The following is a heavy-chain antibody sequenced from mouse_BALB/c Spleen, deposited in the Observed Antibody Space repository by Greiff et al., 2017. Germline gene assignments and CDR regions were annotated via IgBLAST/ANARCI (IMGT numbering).Heavy chain of an antibody. CDR3: ARSGSSVSYYYAMDY. D-gene: IGHD3-1*01. J-gene: IGHJ4*01. CDR2: IDPENGNT. V-gene: IGHV14-1*02. Sequence: EVQLHQSGAELVRPGALVKLSCKASGFNIKDYYMHWVKQRPEQGLEWIGWIDPENGNTIYDPKFQGKASITADTSSNTAYLQLSSLTSEDTAVYYCARSGSSVSYYYAMDYWGQGTSVTVSS. CDR1: GFNIKDYY.